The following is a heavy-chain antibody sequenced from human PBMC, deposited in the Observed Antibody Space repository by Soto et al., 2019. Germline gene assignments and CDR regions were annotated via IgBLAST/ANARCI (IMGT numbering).Heavy chain of an antibody. Sequence: QVRLQESGPGLVEPSGTLSLTCAVSGDSVSSSSCWSWGRQAPGKGLGWFGEIYHSGTFNYNPSLASRVSVSVDKSRNQLSLNLKSVTAADTAVYYCVRSVPAATWQYSGMDVWGQGTTVTVSS. J-gene: IGHJ6*02. V-gene: IGHV4-4*02. CDR1: GDSVSSSSC. D-gene: IGHD2-2*01. CDR3: VRSVPAATWQYSGMDV. CDR2: IYHSGTF.